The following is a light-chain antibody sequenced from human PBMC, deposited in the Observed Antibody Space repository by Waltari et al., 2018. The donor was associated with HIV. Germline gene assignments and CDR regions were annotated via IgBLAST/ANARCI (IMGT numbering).Light chain of an antibody. V-gene: IGLV1-47*01. J-gene: IGLJ2*01. CDR3: TTWDDSLSGPV. CDR1: SSNIGGNF. Sequence: QPVLTPPPSASGTPGQRVTISCSGSSSNIGGNFVFWYQQFPGTPPKLLIYRNNQRPSGVPDRFSGSKSGTSASLAISGLRSEDEADYYCTTWDDSLSGPVFGGGTKLTVL. CDR2: RNN.